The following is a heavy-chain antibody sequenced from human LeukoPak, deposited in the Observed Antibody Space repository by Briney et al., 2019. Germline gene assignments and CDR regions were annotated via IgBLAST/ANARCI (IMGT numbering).Heavy chain of an antibody. J-gene: IGHJ6*03. V-gene: IGHV3-48*03. CDR2: ISSSGSTI. CDR1: GFTFSSYE. D-gene: IGHD6-19*01. CDR3: AKAVSSGWDYYYMDV. Sequence: PGGSLRLSCAASGFTFSSYEMNWVRQAPGKGLEWVSYISSSGSTIHYADAVKSRFTISRDNAKNSLYLQMNSLRAEDTAVYYCAKAVSSGWDYYYMDVWGKGTTVTISS.